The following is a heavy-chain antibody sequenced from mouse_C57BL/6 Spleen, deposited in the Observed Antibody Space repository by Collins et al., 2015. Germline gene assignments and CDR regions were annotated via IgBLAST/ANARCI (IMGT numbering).Heavy chain of an antibody. D-gene: IGHD1-1*01. V-gene: IGHV1-55*01. J-gene: IGHJ4*01. CDR2: IYPGSGST. CDR3: AVDYYGSSYYAMDY. CDR1: GYTFTSYW. Sequence: QVQLQQPGAELVKPGASVKMSCKASGYTFTSYWITWVKQRPGQGLEWIRDIYPGSGSTNYNEKFKSKATLTVDTSSSTAYMQLSSLTSEDSAVYYCAVDYYGSSYYAMDYWGQGTSVTVSS.